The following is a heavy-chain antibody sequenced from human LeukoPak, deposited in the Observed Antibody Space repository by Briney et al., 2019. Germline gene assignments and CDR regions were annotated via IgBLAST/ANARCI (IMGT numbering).Heavy chain of an antibody. V-gene: IGHV3-48*01. J-gene: IGHJ4*02. CDR1: GFSFASYG. CDR2: ISAGSSNT. CDR3: ARSAVQANTPFYFDF. Sequence: GGSLRLSCSASGFSFASYGMNWVRQAPGSGLKWVAYISAGSSNTFYADSVKGRFTISRDDADNFLHLQMNSLGAEDTAVYYCARSAVQANTPFYFDFWGQGALVTVSS. D-gene: IGHD1-26*01.